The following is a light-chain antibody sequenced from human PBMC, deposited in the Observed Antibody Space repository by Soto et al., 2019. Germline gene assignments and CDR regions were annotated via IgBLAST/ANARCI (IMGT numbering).Light chain of an antibody. CDR2: GAS. CDR1: QSVSSSY. Sequence: EILLTQSPGTLSLSPGERATLSCRASQSVSSSYLSWYQLKPGQAPRLLIYGASSRATGIPDRFSRSGSGTDFTLTISRLEPEDFAVYYCQQYGYSFRAFGQGTKVEL. CDR3: QQYGYSFRA. J-gene: IGKJ1*01. V-gene: IGKV3-20*01.